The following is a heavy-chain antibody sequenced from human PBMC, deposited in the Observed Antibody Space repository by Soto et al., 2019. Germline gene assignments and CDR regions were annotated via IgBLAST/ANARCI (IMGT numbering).Heavy chain of an antibody. D-gene: IGHD3-22*01. J-gene: IGHJ4*02. CDR2: IYPGDSDT. Sequence: GESLKISCKGSGYSFTSYWIGWVRQMPGKGLEWMGMIYPGDSDTSYSPSFRGRVTISVTKSISTVYLQWSSLRASDTAMYYCARQIYDSDTGPNFQYYFDSWGQGTPVTVSS. CDR3: ARQIYDSDTGPNFQYYFDS. CDR1: GYSFTSYW. V-gene: IGHV5-51*01.